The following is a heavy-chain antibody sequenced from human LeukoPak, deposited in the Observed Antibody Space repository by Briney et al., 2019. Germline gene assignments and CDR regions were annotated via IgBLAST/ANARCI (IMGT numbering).Heavy chain of an antibody. V-gene: IGHV4-61*01. CDR3: AREGARLLSFGMDV. Sequence: SETLSLTCAVSGGSVSSGSYYWSWIRQPPGKGLEWIGYIYYSGSTNYNPSLKSRVTISVDTSKNQFSLKLSSVTAADTAVYYCAREGARLLSFGMDVWGQGTTVTVSS. D-gene: IGHD2-15*01. CDR1: GGSVSSGSYY. J-gene: IGHJ6*02. CDR2: IYYSGST.